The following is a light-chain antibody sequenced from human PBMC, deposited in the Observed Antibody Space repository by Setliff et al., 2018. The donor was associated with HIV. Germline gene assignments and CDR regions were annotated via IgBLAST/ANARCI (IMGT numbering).Light chain of an antibody. CDR2: EVN. CDR3: CSYAPTSPYV. Sequence: QSVLTQPASMSGSPGQSITISCTGNTSDVGSYNLVSWYQQHSGKAPKLIIYEVNKRPSGVSDRISGSKSGNTASLTISGLQAEDEADYHCCSYAPTSPYVLGCGTKVTVL. V-gene: IGLV2-23*02. J-gene: IGLJ1*01. CDR1: TSDVGSYNL.